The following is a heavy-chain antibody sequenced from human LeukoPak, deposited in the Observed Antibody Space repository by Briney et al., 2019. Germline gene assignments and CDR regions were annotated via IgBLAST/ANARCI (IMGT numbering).Heavy chain of an antibody. CDR2: ISWNSGSI. D-gene: IGHD6-13*01. J-gene: IGHJ1*01. CDR3: AKGVAAAGRGVEYFQH. Sequence: PGRSLRLSCAASGFTFDDYAMHWVRQAPEKGLEWVSGISWNSGSIGYADSVKGRFTISRDNAKNSLYLQMNSLRAEDTALYYCAKGVAAAGRGVEYFQHWGQGTLVTVSS. CDR1: GFTFDDYA. V-gene: IGHV3-9*01.